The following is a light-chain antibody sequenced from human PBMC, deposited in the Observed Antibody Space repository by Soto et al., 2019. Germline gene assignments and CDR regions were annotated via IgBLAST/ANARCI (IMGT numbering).Light chain of an antibody. Sequence: DIVMTHSPDSLAVSLGERATINCKSSQSVLYSSNNKNYLAWYQQKPGQPPKLLIYWASTRESGVPDRFSGSGSGTDFILTISSLQAEDVAVYYCQQYYSIPHTFGQGTKLEIK. CDR2: WAS. CDR1: QSVLYSSNNKNY. J-gene: IGKJ2*01. V-gene: IGKV4-1*01. CDR3: QQYYSIPHT.